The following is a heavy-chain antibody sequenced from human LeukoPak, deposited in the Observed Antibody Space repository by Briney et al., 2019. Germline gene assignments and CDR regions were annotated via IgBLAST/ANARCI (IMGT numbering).Heavy chain of an antibody. CDR3: ARDPWGGYMDV. CDR2: INPSGGST. CDR1: GYTFTSYY. V-gene: IGHV1-46*01. Sequence: ASVKVSCKASGYTFTSYYMHWVRQAPGQGLEWMGIINPSGGSTSYSQTFQGRVTITRDTDISTAYMELSRLRSDDTAVYYCARDPWGGYMDVWGKGTTVTVSS. D-gene: IGHD3-16*01. J-gene: IGHJ6*03.